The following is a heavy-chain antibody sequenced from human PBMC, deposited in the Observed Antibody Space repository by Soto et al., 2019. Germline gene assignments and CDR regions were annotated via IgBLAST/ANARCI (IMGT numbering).Heavy chain of an antibody. D-gene: IGHD1-1*01. CDR3: ARRAETNGWNGFGADKYYFDF. Sequence: ASLKVSCKASGYTFTSYDIYWVRQATGQGLEWMGWMNPNTGNSAYAQKFQGRVTVTSDTSINTVHMELSSLRSEDTAVYYCARRAETNGWNGFGADKYYFDFWGQGTLVTAPQ. CDR1: GYTFTSYD. V-gene: IGHV1-8*01. J-gene: IGHJ4*02. CDR2: MNPNTGNS.